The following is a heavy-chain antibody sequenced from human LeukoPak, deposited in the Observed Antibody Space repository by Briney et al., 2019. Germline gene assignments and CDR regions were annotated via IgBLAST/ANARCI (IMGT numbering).Heavy chain of an antibody. CDR1: GFTFSDYW. J-gene: IGHJ4*02. CDR2: INTDGSIT. CDR3: ARDRGPRTGFMVREAYDY. D-gene: IGHD3-10*01. V-gene: IGHV3-74*01. Sequence: GGSLRLSCAASGFTFSDYWIHWVRQAPGKGLVRVSRINTDGSITNYADSVKGRFSISRDNAKNTLYLQMSSLRAEDTAVYYCARDRGPRTGFMVREAYDYWGQGTLVTVSS.